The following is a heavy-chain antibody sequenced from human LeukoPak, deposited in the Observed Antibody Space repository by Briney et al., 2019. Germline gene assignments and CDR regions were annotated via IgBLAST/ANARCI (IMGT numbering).Heavy chain of an antibody. D-gene: IGHD3-10*01. Sequence: GGSLRLSCAASGFTFSGCGMHWVRQAPGKGLEWVAVISFDGSNKYYADSVKGRFTISRDNAKNSLYLQMNSLRAEDTAVYYCAREGGSGSYYYYGMDVWGQGTTVTVSS. CDR1: GFTFSGCG. CDR2: ISFDGSNK. CDR3: AREGGSGSYYYYGMDV. V-gene: IGHV3-30*03. J-gene: IGHJ6*02.